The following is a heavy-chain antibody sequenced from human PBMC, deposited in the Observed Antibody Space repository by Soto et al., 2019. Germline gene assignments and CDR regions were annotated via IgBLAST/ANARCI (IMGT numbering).Heavy chain of an antibody. V-gene: IGHV3-23*01. CDR1: GFTFSDNA. D-gene: IGHD2-2*01. Sequence: EVQLLESGGGLVQPGGSLRLSCGASGFTFSDNAMTWVRQAPGKGLEWVSSISDDGDSTYYADSVKGRFTISRDNSKNTLFLQMSSPGAEDTAVYYCAKPLSTAVNYGLDVWGQGTWVTVSS. CDR2: ISDDGDST. CDR3: AKPLSTAVNYGLDV. J-gene: IGHJ6*02.